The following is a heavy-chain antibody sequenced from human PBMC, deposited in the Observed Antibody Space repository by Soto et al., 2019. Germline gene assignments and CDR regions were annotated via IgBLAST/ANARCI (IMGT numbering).Heavy chain of an antibody. CDR2: ISGSGGST. CDR3: PKVANSYDSNRYYRFES. Sequence: GGSLRGSCAGSSCTLSSYAMIRVRQAPWKGLEWVSAISGSGGSTYYADSVKGRFTISRDNSKNTRYVQMNSLRAEDTAVYYCPKVANSYDSNRYYRFESWGQRSMVTRSS. CDR1: SCTLSSYA. V-gene: IGHV3-23*01. D-gene: IGHD3-22*01. J-gene: IGHJ5*01.